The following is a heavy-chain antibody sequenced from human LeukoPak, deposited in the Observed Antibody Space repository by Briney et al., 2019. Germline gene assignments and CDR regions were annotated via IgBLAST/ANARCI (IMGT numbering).Heavy chain of an antibody. J-gene: IGHJ5*02. CDR2: INHSGST. V-gene: IGHV4-34*01. Sequence: SETLSLTCVLYGGSSSGYYWSWIRQPPGKGLEWIGEINHSGSTNYNPSLKSRVTISVDTSKNQFSLKLSSVTAADTAVYYCAREYDILTGYYKSRGLDPWGQGTLVTVSS. D-gene: IGHD3-9*01. CDR3: AREYDILTGYYKSRGLDP. CDR1: GGSSSGYY.